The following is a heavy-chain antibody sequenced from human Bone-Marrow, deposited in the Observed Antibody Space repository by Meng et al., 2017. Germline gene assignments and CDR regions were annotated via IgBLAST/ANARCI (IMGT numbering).Heavy chain of an antibody. Sequence: GGSLRLSCTASGFTIDNYAMSWVRQPPGKGLEWVSGSNWNGVTTSYVDSVKGRFTISRDNTKNSLYLQMSRLRAEDTAFYYCAREGCSGGKCDSGADYWGQGTLVTVSS. D-gene: IGHD2-15*01. CDR1: GFTIDNYA. V-gene: IGHV3-20*04. CDR2: SNWNGVTT. CDR3: AREGCSGGKCDSGADY. J-gene: IGHJ4*02.